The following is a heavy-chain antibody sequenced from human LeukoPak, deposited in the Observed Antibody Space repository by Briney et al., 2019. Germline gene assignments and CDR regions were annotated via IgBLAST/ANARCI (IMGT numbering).Heavy chain of an antibody. CDR2: IYYSGST. CDR3: ARRKPRDAFDI. J-gene: IGHJ3*02. Sequence: SETLSLTCTVSGGSISSSSYYWGWIRQPPGKGLEWIGSIYYSGSTYYNPSLKSRVTISVDTSKNQFSLKLSSVTAADTAVYYCARRKPRDAFDIWGQGTMVTVSS. CDR1: GGSISSSSYY. V-gene: IGHV4-39*01.